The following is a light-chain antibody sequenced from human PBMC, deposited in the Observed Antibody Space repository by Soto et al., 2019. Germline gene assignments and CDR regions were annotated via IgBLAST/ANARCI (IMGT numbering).Light chain of an antibody. J-gene: IGKJ3*01. V-gene: IGKV1-39*01. CDR3: QQDLRPPLT. CDR2: AAS. CDR1: QSVSNS. Sequence: DIQMTQSPSSLSASVGDRVTITCRASQSVSNSLNWYQQKPGKAPTLLIYAASTLQSGVPSRISGSGSGTDFTLTISSLQPEDFATYYCQQDLRPPLTFGPGTKVDIK.